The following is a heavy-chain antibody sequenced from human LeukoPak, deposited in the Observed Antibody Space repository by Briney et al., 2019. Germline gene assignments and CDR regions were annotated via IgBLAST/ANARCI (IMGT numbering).Heavy chain of an antibody. J-gene: IGHJ4*02. CDR3: ARVRRAYCGGDCYSGVDY. D-gene: IGHD2-21*02. CDR2: ISYDGSNK. Sequence: GGSLRLSCAASGFTFSSYAMHWVRQAPGKGLEGVAVISYDGSNKYYADSVKGRFTISRDNSKNTLYLQMNSLRAGDTAVYYCARVRRAYCGGDCYSGVDYWGQGTLVTVSS. V-gene: IGHV3-30-3*01. CDR1: GFTFSSYA.